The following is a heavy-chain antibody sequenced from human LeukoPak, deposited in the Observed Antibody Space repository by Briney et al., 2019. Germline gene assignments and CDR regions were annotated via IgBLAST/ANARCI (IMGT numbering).Heavy chain of an antibody. Sequence: GGSLRLSCAASGFTFSSYWMSWARQAPGKGLEWVASINHNGNVNYYVDSVEGRFTISRDNAKNSLYLQMSNLRAEDTAVYFCARGGGLDVWGQGATVTVSS. CDR2: INHNGNVN. J-gene: IGHJ6*02. D-gene: IGHD3-16*01. CDR1: GFTFSSYW. CDR3: ARGGGLDV. V-gene: IGHV3-7*03.